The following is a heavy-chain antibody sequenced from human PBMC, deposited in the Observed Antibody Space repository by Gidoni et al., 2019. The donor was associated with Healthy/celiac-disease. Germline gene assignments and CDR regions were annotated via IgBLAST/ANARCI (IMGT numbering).Heavy chain of an antibody. J-gene: IGHJ4*02. CDR3: AKATYYYDSSGFDY. D-gene: IGHD3-22*01. CDR1: GGTFSSYA. Sequence: EVQLLESGGGLVQPGGSLRLSCAASGGTFSSYAMSWVRQAPGKGLGWVSAISGSGVSTYYADSVKGRFTISRDNSKNTLYLQMNSLRAEDTAVYYCAKATYYYDSSGFDYWGQGTLVTVSS. CDR2: ISGSGVST. V-gene: IGHV3-23*01.